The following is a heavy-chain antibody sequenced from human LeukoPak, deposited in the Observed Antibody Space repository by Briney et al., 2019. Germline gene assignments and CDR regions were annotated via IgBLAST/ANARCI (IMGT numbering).Heavy chain of an antibody. V-gene: IGHV4-30-2*01. CDR1: GASISSGTYS. J-gene: IGHJ5*02. CDR3: ARGDGSGSGRWFDP. D-gene: IGHD3-10*01. Sequence: ASETLSLTCTVSGASISSGTYSWSWIRQPPGEGLEWIGYIYHTGSTYYNPSLKGRVTISVDRSKNQFSLNLNFVTAADTALYYCARGDGSGSGRWFDPWGQGTLITVSS. CDR2: IYHTGST.